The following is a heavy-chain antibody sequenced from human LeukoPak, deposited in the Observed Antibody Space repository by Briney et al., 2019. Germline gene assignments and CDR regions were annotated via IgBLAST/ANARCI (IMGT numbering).Heavy chain of an antibody. V-gene: IGHV4-39*07. J-gene: IGHJ4*02. Sequence: SETLSLTCTVSDGSISSSSYYWGWIRQPPGKWLECIGTIYYSGSTYYIPPLKSRVAISEDTSKIQFSRKVSSVTAADTAVYYCARGPKDFYDTSNYLYFDYWGRGTLVTVSS. D-gene: IGHD3-22*01. CDR2: IYYSGST. CDR1: DGSISSSSYY. CDR3: ARGPKDFYDTSNYLYFDY.